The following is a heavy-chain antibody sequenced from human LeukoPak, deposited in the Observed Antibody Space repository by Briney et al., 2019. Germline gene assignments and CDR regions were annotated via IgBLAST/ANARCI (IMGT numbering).Heavy chain of an antibody. CDR1: GFTFSSYG. CDR3: AKDPLTTVVTGGYYYYGMDV. Sequence: GRSLRLSCAASGFTFSSYGMHWVRQAPGKGLEWVSAISGSGGSTYYADSVKGRFTISRDNSKNTLYLQMNSLRAEDTAVYYCAKDPLTTVVTGGYYYYGMDVWGQGTTVTVSS. J-gene: IGHJ6*02. CDR2: ISGSGGST. D-gene: IGHD4-23*01. V-gene: IGHV3-23*01.